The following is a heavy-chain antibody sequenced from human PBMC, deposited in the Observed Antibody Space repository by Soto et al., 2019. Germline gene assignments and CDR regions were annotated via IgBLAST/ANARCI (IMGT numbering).Heavy chain of an antibody. CDR1: GGSFSGYY. V-gene: IGHV4-34*01. D-gene: IGHD3-10*01. J-gene: IGHJ4*02. CDR2: INHSGST. Sequence: SETLSLTCAVYGGSFSGYYWSWIRQPPGKGLEWIGEINHSGSTNYNPSLKSRVTISVDTSKNQFSLKLSSVTAADTAVYYCASAWAYGTFDYWGQGTLVTVSS. CDR3: ASAWAYGTFDY.